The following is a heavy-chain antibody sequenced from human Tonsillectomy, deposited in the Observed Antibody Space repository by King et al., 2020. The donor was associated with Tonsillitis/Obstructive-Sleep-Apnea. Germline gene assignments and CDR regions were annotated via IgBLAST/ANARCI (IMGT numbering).Heavy chain of an antibody. CDR2: ISGSGGST. CDR3: AEGTETPHYYYGMDV. Sequence: VQLVESGGGLVQPGGSLRLSCAASGFTFSSYAMSWVRQAPGKGLEWVSAISGSGGSTYYADHVKGRFTISRDDSKSTVYMKMNSLRAEDTAVYYCAEGTETPHYYYGMDVWGQGTTVTVSS. D-gene: IGHD1/OR15-1a*01. V-gene: IGHV3-23*04. J-gene: IGHJ6*02. CDR1: GFTFSSYA.